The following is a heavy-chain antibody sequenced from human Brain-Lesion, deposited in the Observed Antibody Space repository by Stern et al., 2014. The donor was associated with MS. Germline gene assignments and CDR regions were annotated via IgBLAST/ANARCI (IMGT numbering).Heavy chain of an antibody. Sequence: QLQLQESGPGLVKPSGTLSLTCAVSGDSISTSHWWSWVRQPPGKGLEWIGAVHHRGTTTYNPSLKSRVTISLDKSQNQFFLKLTSVTAADTAVYYCARASYNVLTDYYMGLIDYWGQGTLVTVSS. J-gene: IGHJ4*02. V-gene: IGHV4-4*02. CDR1: GDSISTSHW. D-gene: IGHD3-9*01. CDR2: VHHRGTT. CDR3: ARASYNVLTDYYMGLIDY.